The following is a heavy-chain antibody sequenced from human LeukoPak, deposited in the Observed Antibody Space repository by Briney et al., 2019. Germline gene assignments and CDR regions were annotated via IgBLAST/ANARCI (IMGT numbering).Heavy chain of an antibody. CDR3: ARIDRAVAGTIDY. V-gene: IGHV4-4*07. Sequence: SETLSLTCIVSGGSISGYYWSWIRQPAGKGLEWIGHMDTSGHTNYNSSLMSRVTMSVDTSKNQFSLRLTSVTAADTAVYYCARIDRAVAGTIDYWGQGTLVTVSS. J-gene: IGHJ4*02. CDR2: MDTSGHT. D-gene: IGHD6-19*01. CDR1: GGSISGYY.